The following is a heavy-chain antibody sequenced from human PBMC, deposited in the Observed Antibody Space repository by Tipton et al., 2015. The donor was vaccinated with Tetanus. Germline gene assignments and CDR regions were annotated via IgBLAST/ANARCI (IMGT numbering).Heavy chain of an antibody. CDR3: ARARYGDYVGDYFDY. V-gene: IGHV4-61*01. J-gene: IGHJ4*02. Sequence: TLSLTCTVSGGSVSSGSYYWSWIRQPPGKGLEWIGYIYYSGSTNYNPSLKSRVTISVDTSKNQFSLKLSSVTAADTAVYYCARARYGDYVGDYFDYWGQGTLVTVSS. CDR1: GGSVSSGSYY. D-gene: IGHD4-17*01. CDR2: IYYSGST.